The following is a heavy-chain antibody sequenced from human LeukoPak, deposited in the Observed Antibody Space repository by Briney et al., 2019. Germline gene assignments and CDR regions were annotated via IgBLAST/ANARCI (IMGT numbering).Heavy chain of an antibody. Sequence: SETLSLTCTVSTGSISNSSYYWGWFRQPPGKGLEWIGSIYYSGDTYSTPSLKSRVAISLDTSNNQFSLSLSSVTAADTAVHYCAREVNYGDYGDNAFDIWGQGTMVTVSS. CDR1: TGSISNSSYY. CDR2: IYYSGDT. V-gene: IGHV4-39*07. CDR3: AREVNYGDYGDNAFDI. J-gene: IGHJ3*02. D-gene: IGHD4-17*01.